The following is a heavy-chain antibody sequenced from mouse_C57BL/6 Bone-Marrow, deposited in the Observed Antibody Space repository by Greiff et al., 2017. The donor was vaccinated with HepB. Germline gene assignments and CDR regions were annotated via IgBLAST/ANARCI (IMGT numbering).Heavy chain of an antibody. CDR3: ARDRRELGSFSDWYFDV. V-gene: IGHV5-4*01. J-gene: IGHJ1*03. CDR1: GFTFSSYA. Sequence: EVKVVESGGGLVKPGGSLKLSCAASGFTFSSYAMSWVRQTPEKRLEWVATISDGGSYTYYPDNVKGRFTISTDNAKNNLYLQMSHLKSEDTAMYYCARDRRELGSFSDWYFDVWGTGTTVTVSS. D-gene: IGHD4-1*01. CDR2: ISDGGSYT.